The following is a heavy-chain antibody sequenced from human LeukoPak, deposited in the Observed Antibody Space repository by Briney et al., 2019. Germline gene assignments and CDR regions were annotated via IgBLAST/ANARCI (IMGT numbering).Heavy chain of an antibody. CDR3: AKLSGWTGWFFDY. CDR2: ISKSGDNS. CDR1: GFTFSNFA. Sequence: GGSLRLSCAASGFTFSNFAISWVRQAPGKGLEWVSAISKSGDNSYYADSVKGRFTISRDNSKNTIYLQMNSLRVEDTAVYYCAKLSGWTGWFFDYWGQGTVVTVSS. J-gene: IGHJ4*02. V-gene: IGHV3-23*01. D-gene: IGHD6-19*01.